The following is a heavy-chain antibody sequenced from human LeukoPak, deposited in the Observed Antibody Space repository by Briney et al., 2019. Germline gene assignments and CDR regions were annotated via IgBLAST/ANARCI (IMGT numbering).Heavy chain of an antibody. V-gene: IGHV3-23*01. CDR3: ARDRGYSTFDY. CDR1: GFTFSSYA. CDR2: INKSGGST. J-gene: IGHJ4*02. Sequence: GGSLRLSCAASGFTFSSYAMSWVRQAPGKGLEWVSIINKSGGSTNYADSVKGRFTISRDNAKNSLYLQMNSLRAEDTAVYSCARDRGYSTFDYWGQGTLVTVSS. D-gene: IGHD3-22*01.